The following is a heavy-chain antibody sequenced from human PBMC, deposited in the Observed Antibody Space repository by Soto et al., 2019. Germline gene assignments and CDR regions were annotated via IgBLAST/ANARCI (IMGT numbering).Heavy chain of an antibody. D-gene: IGHD6-25*01. Sequence: QVQLVQSGAEVKKPGSSVKVSCKASGGTFSSYTISWVRQAPGQGLEWMGRIIPILGIANYAQKFQGRVTMTADKSTSTAYMELSSLRSEDTAGYYCARSGGLGMDVWGQGTTVTVSS. CDR2: IIPILGIA. J-gene: IGHJ6*02. V-gene: IGHV1-69*02. CDR1: GGTFSSYT. CDR3: ARSGGLGMDV.